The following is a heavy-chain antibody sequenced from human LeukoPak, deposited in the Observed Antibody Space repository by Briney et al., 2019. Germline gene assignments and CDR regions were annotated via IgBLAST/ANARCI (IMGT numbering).Heavy chain of an antibody. V-gene: IGHV3-53*01. J-gene: IGHJ4*02. D-gene: IGHD3-3*01. Sequence: GGSLRLSCAASGFTVSSNYMSWVRQAPGKGLEWVSVIYSGGSTYSADSVKGRFTISRDNSKNTLYLQMNSLRAEDTAVYYCAKDPHPGYDFWSGYYTYFDYWGQGTLVTVSS. CDR3: AKDPHPGYDFWSGYYTYFDY. CDR1: GFTVSSNY. CDR2: IYSGGST.